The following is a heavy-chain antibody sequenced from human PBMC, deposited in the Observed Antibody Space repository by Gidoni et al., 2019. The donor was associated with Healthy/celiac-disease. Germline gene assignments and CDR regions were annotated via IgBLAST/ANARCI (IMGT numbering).Heavy chain of an antibody. D-gene: IGHD3-3*01. V-gene: IGHV3-30-3*01. CDR1: GFTFSSYA. J-gene: IGHJ4*02. Sequence: QVQLVESGGGGVQPGRSLRLPCAAAGFTFSSYAMHWVRQAPGKGLEWVAVISYDGSNKYYAYSVKGRFTISRDNSKNTLYLQMNSLRAEDTAVYYCARSVQFGGHNDYWGQGTLVTVSS. CDR2: ISYDGSNK. CDR3: ARSVQFGGHNDY.